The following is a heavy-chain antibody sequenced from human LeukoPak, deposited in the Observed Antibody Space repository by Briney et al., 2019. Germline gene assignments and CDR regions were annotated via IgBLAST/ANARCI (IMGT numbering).Heavy chain of an antibody. CDR1: GGSISSSSYY. CDR2: IYYSGST. CDR3: ANLVATSGRDY. Sequence: SETLSLTCTVSGGSISSSSYYWGWIRQPPGKGLEWIGSIYYSGSTYYNPSLKSRVTISVDTSKNQFSLKLSSVTAADTAVYYCANLVATSGRDYWGQGTLVTVSS. D-gene: IGHD5-12*01. J-gene: IGHJ4*02. V-gene: IGHV4-39*01.